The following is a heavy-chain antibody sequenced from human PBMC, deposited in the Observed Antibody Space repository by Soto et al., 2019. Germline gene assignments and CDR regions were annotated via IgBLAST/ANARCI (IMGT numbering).Heavy chain of an antibody. CDR2: VNPNSGDT. D-gene: IGHD2-21*02. Sequence: QVQLVQSGAEVKKPGASVKVSCKASGYSFTSYEMNWVRQAPGQGLEWMGWVNPNSGDTDYAQKFQDRVTMTTDTSIRTAYMELSRLRSEDTAVYYCARVSFLAPVTGAEIFDFWGQGTMVTVSS. V-gene: IGHV1-8*01. CDR3: ARVSFLAPVTGAEIFDF. J-gene: IGHJ3*01. CDR1: GYSFTSYE.